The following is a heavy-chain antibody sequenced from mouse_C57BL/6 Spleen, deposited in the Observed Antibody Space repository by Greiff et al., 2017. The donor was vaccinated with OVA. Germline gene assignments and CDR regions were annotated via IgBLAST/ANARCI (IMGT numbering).Heavy chain of an antibody. D-gene: IGHD2-5*01. J-gene: IGHJ3*01. CDR1: GYTFTDHT. V-gene: IGHV1-78*01. CDR3: AIESDYSKPFAY. CDR2: IYPRDGST. Sequence: VQLQQSDAEVVKPGASVKISCKVSGYTFTDHTIHWMKQRPEQGLEGIGYIYPRDGSTKYKEKFKGKATLTADKSYSTAYMQLNSLTSEDSAVYFCAIESDYSKPFAYWGQWTLVTVSA.